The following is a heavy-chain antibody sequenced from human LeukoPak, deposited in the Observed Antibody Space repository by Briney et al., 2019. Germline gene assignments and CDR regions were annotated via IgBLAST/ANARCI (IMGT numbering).Heavy chain of an antibody. V-gene: IGHV4-31*03. CDR2: TYYSGST. CDR1: GGSISSGGYS. CDR3: VRALEYDFWSEYYYYGMDV. Sequence: SETLSLTCTVSGGSISSGGYSWSWIRQHPGKGLEWIGYTYYSGSTYYNPSLKSRVTISVDTSKNQFSLKLSSVTAADTAVYYCVRALEYDFWSEYYYYGMDVWGQGTTVTVSS. J-gene: IGHJ6*02. D-gene: IGHD3-3*01.